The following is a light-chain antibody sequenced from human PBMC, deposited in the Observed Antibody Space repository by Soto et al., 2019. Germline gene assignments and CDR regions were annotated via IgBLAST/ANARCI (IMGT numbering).Light chain of an antibody. CDR3: QHRRSWPLS. Sequence: DIVLTQSPATLSLSPGESATLSCMASQSVGGSLAWYQQKPGQAPRLVIYDTSRRATGIPARFSGSGSGTDFTLTIRGLEPEDFAVSYCQHRRSWPLSFGGGTKVEIK. CDR1: QSVGGS. CDR2: DTS. J-gene: IGKJ4*01. V-gene: IGKV3-11*01.